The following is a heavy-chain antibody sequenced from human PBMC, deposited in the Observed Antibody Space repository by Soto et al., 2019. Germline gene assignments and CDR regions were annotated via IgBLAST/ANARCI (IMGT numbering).Heavy chain of an antibody. J-gene: IGHJ4*02. CDR3: AREAPVLRYFDWLLYGGQGFDY. V-gene: IGHV3-30-3*01. CDR1: GFTFSSYA. Sequence: QVQLVESGGGVVQTGRSLRLSCAASGFTFSSYAMHWVRQAPGKGLEWVAVISYDGSNKYYADSVKGRFTISRDNSKNTLYLQMNSLRAEDTAVYYCAREAPVLRYFDWLLYGGQGFDYWGQGTLVTVSS. CDR2: ISYDGSNK. D-gene: IGHD3-9*01.